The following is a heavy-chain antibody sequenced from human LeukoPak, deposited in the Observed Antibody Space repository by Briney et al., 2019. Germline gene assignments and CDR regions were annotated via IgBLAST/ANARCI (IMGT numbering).Heavy chain of an antibody. CDR3: ARGLSVISSSWAYYYYYYMDV. V-gene: IGHV4-34*01. CDR2: INHSGST. Sequence: SETLSLTCAVYGGSFSGYYWSWIRQPPGKGLEWIGEINHSGSTNYNPSLESRVTISVDTSKNQFSLKLSSVTAADTAVYYCARGLSVISSSWAYYYYYYMDVWGKGTTVTVSS. CDR1: GGSFSGYY. J-gene: IGHJ6*03. D-gene: IGHD6-13*01.